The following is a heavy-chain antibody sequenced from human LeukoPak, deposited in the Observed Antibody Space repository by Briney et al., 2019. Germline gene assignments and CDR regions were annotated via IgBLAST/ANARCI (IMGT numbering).Heavy chain of an antibody. CDR2: ISGSGSST. D-gene: IGHD5-18*01. J-gene: IGHJ4*02. CDR3: AKNLAYSYGNTRLDY. V-gene: IGHV3-23*01. Sequence: PVGSPRLSCAAPGFTFSSYAMSWVRQAPGKGLEWVSGISGSGSSTYYADSVKGRFTISRDNSKNTLFLQLNSPRAEDTAVYFCAKNLAYSYGNTRLDYWGQGTLGTVSS. CDR1: GFTFSSYA.